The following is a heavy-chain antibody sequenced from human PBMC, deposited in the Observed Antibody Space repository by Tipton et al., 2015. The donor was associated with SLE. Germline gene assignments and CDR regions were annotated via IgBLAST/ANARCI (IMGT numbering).Heavy chain of an antibody. D-gene: IGHD2-15*01. CDR1: GGSISSGSYY. V-gene: IGHV4-39*07. CDR2: IYYSGST. J-gene: IGHJ4*02. Sequence: LRLSCTVSGGSISSGSYYWGWIRQPPGKGLEWIGSIYYSGSTYYNPSLKSRVTISVDTSKNQFSLKLSSVTAADTAVYYCARGGGVALDFDYWGQGTLVTVSS. CDR3: ARGGGVALDFDY.